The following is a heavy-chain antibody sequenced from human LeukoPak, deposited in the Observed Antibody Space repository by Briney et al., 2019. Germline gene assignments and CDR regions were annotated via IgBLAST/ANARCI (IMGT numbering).Heavy chain of an antibody. CDR1: GGSFSGYY. Sequence: SETLSLTCAVYGGSFSGYYWSWIRQPPGKGLEWIGEINHSGSTNYNPSLKSRVTISVDTSKNQFSLKLSSVTAADTAVYYCARGLSGALDYWGQGPLVTVSS. V-gene: IGHV4-34*01. CDR2: INHSGST. J-gene: IGHJ4*02. D-gene: IGHD2-8*02. CDR3: ARGLSGALDY.